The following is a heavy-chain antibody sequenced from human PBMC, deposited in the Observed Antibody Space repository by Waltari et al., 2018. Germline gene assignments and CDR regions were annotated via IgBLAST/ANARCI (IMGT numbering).Heavy chain of an antibody. D-gene: IGHD3-16*01. V-gene: IGHV1-46*01. CDR1: GYTFSSYY. CDR2: INHTGGGT. Sequence: QVQLVQSGAEVKKPGASVKVSCKASGYTFSSYYMHWVRQAPGQGLEWMGIINHTGGGTSYAQKFQGRGTMTRDKSTSTVYMEVSSLRSEDTAVYYCARDGHNVVGVDYWGQGTLVTVSS. CDR3: ARDGHNVVGVDY. J-gene: IGHJ4*02.